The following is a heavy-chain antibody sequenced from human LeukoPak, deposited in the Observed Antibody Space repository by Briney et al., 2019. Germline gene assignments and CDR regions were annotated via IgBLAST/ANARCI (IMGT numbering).Heavy chain of an antibody. D-gene: IGHD4-17*01. CDR2: INIDGSTT. V-gene: IGHV3-74*01. J-gene: IGHJ3*02. CDR1: GFMFSSYW. CDR3: VRWGTTVTTNIPAFDI. Sequence: PGGSLRLSCAASGFMFSSYWMHWVRQLPGKGLVWVSRINIDGSTTTYADSVKGRFTISRDNAKNTLYLQMNSPRAEDTAVYYCVRWGTTVTTNIPAFDIWGQGTVVTVSS.